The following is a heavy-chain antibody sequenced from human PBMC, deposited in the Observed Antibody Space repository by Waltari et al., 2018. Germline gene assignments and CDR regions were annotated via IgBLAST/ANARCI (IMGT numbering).Heavy chain of an antibody. D-gene: IGHD3-10*01. CDR2: HYRDGST. Sequence: VQLEESGGGLIQPGGSLRLSCAASGFVVSSNYMSWVRQAPGRGLEWVSVHYRDGSTDYQDSVKGRFTISLDKSKRTLYRQIDSVSAEDTALYYCASGEEFRGSVGYYYYGMDVWGQGTTVIVSS. CDR1: GFVVSSNY. V-gene: IGHV3-53*01. J-gene: IGHJ6*02. CDR3: ASGEEFRGSVGYYYYGMDV.